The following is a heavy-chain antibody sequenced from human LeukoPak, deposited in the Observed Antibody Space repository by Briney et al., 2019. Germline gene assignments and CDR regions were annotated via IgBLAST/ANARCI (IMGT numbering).Heavy chain of an antibody. J-gene: IGHJ6*02. CDR2: VKSKADSGTT. Sequence: GGSLRLSCAASGFTFSNAWMNWVRQAPGKGLEWVGRVKSKADSGTTDYAAPVKGRFTISRDESRNTLFLQMNGLKTEDTAVYYCTVVVNPKSYSGLDVWGQGTTVTVSS. CDR1: GFTFSNAW. CDR3: TVVVNPKSYSGLDV. D-gene: IGHD3-22*01. V-gene: IGHV3-15*07.